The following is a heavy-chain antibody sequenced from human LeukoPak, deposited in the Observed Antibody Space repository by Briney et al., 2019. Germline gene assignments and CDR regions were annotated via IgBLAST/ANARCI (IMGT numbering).Heavy chain of an antibody. CDR2: IIPILGIA. J-gene: IGHJ5*02. V-gene: IGHV1-69*02. D-gene: IGHD2-21*01. CDR1: GGTFSSYT. Sequence: SVKVSCKASGGTFSSYTISWVRQAPGQGLEWMGRIIPILGIANYAQKFQGRVTITADKSTSTAYMELSSLRSEDTAVYYCAKAVVVIAPLPDWFDPWGQGTLVTVSS. CDR3: AKAVVVIAPLPDWFDP.